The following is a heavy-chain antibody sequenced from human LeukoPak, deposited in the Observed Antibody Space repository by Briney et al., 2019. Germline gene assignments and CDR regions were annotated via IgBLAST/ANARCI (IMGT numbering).Heavy chain of an antibody. V-gene: IGHV3-23*01. J-gene: IGHJ4*02. Sequence: QPGGSLRLSCAASVFTFSSIAMTWVRQAPGKGLEWVSTIRSNGETTYNADSVKGRFTISRDNSKKTLYLQLNSLRVEDTAIYYCAKGQELDDGVFDSWGQGTLVTVSS. CDR3: AKGQELDDGVFDS. D-gene: IGHD1-1*01. CDR1: VFTFSSIA. CDR2: IRSNGETT.